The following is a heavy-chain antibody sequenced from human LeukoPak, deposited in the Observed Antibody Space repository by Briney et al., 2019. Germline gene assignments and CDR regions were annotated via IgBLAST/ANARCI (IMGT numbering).Heavy chain of an antibody. CDR1: GFTFSSYS. Sequence: GGSLRLSCAASGFTFSSYSMNWVRQAPGKGLEWVSSISSSSGYIYYADSVKGRFTISRDNAKNSLYLQMNSLRAEDTAVYYCAREILTGPIYYYYGMDVWGQGTTVTVSS. D-gene: IGHD3-9*01. CDR3: AREILTGPIYYYYGMDV. V-gene: IGHV3-21*01. CDR2: ISSSSGYI. J-gene: IGHJ6*02.